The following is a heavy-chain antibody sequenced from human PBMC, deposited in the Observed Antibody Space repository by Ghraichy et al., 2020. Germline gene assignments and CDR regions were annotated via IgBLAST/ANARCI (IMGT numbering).Heavy chain of an antibody. D-gene: IGHD7-27*01. Sequence: GSLRLSCAASGFTFSTYTMIWVRQAPGKGLECVSFISGGGASTYADSVKGRFSISRDNSKSTVYLQMNSLRADDTAIYYCATDPNWGTAYWGQGTLVSVSS. CDR1: GFTFSTYT. V-gene: IGHV3-23*01. CDR3: ATDPNWGTAY. CDR2: ISGGGAST. J-gene: IGHJ4*02.